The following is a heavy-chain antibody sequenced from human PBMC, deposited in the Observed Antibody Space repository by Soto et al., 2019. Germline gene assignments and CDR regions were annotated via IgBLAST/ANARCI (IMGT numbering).Heavy chain of an antibody. CDR3: ARGGGFDP. J-gene: IGHJ5*02. V-gene: IGHV4-34*01. CDR2: INHSGST. CDR1: GGSFSGYY. D-gene: IGHD3-10*01. Sequence: PSETLSLTCAVYGGSFSGYYWSWIRQPPGKGLEWIGEINHSGSTNYNPSLKSRVTISVDTSKNQFSLKLSSVTAADTAVYYCARGGGFDPWGQGTLVTVSS.